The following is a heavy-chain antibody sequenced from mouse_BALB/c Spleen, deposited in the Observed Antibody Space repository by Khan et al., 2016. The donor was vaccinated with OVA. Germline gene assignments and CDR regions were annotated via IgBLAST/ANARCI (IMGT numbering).Heavy chain of an antibody. CDR2: INPSNGYT. CDR1: GYTFTSYT. Sequence: QVQLQQSGAELARPGASVKMSCKASGYTFTSYTIHWIKKRPGQGLEWIGYINPSNGYTNYNQKFKDKATLNTDKSSTTAYLQLSSLTSDDSAVYNCVRDGAYHRNDGWFAYWGHGTLVTVSA. V-gene: IGHV1-4*01. D-gene: IGHD2-14*01. J-gene: IGHJ3*01. CDR3: VRDGAYHRNDGWFAY.